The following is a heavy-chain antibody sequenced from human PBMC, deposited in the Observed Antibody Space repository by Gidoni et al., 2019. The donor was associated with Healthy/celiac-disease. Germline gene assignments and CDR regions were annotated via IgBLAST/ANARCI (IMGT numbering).Heavy chain of an antibody. J-gene: IGHJ6*02. V-gene: IGHV1-46*01. CDR2: INPSGGST. CDR3: ARHVDTAMVRATGYYYYGMDV. D-gene: IGHD5-18*01. Sequence: QVQLVQSGAEGKKPGASVKVSCKASGYTFTSYYMHWVRQAPGQGLEWMGIINPSGGSTSYEQKFQGRVTMTRDTSTSTVYMELSSLRSEDTAVYYCARHVDTAMVRATGYYYYGMDVWGQGTTVTVSS. CDR1: GYTFTSYY.